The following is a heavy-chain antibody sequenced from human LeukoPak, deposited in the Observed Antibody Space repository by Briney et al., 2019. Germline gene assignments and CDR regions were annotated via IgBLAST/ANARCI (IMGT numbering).Heavy chain of an antibody. CDR2: IWYDGSNK. D-gene: IGHD3-22*01. Sequence: PGRSLRLSCAASGFTFSSYGMHWVRQAPGKGLEWVAVIWYDGSNKYYADSVKGRFTISRDNSKNTLYLQMNSLRAEDTAVYYCARDRGSITMIPHYFDYWGQGTLVTVSS. V-gene: IGHV3-33*01. CDR3: ARDRGSITMIPHYFDY. CDR1: GFTFSSYG. J-gene: IGHJ4*02.